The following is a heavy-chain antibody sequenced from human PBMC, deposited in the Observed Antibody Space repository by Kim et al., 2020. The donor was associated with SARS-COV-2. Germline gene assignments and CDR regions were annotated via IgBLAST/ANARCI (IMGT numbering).Heavy chain of an antibody. Sequence: SETLCLTCTVSGGSISSYYWSWIRQPPGKGLEWSGYIYYSGSTNYNPSLKSRVTISVDTSKNQFFLKLSSVTAADTAVYYCSRALAAADKVYYYYYYGMDFWCQWTTVSVSS. CDR2: IYYSGST. CDR1: GGSISSYY. CDR3: SRALAAADKVYYYYYYGMDF. V-gene: IGHV4-59*13. J-gene: IGHJ6*02. D-gene: IGHD6-13*01.